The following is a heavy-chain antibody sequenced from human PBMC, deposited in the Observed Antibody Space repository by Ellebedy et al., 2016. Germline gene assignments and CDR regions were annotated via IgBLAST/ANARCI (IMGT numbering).Heavy chain of an antibody. CDR3: ARRARGICSSTSCPNHYYYYMDV. CDR1: GFTFSSYG. CDR2: IWYDGSNK. V-gene: IGHV3-33*01. D-gene: IGHD2-2*01. J-gene: IGHJ6*03. Sequence: GESLKISXAASGFTFSSYGMHWVRQAPGKGLEWVAVIWYDGSNKYYADSVKGRFTISRDNSKNTLYLQMNSLRAEDTAVYYCARRARGICSSTSCPNHYYYYMDVWGKGTTVTVSS.